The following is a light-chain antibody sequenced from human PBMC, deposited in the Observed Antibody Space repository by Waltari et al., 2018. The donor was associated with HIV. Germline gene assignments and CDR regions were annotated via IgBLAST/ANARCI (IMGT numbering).Light chain of an antibody. Sequence: QSVLTQPPSASGTPGQRVTISCSGRSSNIGCNYVYWYQQLPGTTPNLLIYRNNKRRQGVSDRFSGSKSGASATLASSGLGSEDEADYYCAGWKDSVSGEVYGTGTKVT. CDR3: AGWKDSVSGEV. CDR2: RNN. V-gene: IGLV1-47*01. J-gene: IGLJ1*01. CDR1: SSNIGCNY.